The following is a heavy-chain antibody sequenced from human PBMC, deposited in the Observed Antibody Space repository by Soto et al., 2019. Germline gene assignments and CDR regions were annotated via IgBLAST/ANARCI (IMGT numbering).Heavy chain of an antibody. D-gene: IGHD6-13*01. CDR1: GFTVDSYS. V-gene: IGHV3-48*01. CDR2: ISSSSGSI. J-gene: IGHJ5*01. CDR3: ARDNDGAQFASSWYWFDS. Sequence: GGSLRLSCAAAGFTVDSYSINWVRQAPGKGLEWVSYISSSSGSIFYADSVRGRFTISRDNARNSVFLHLNSLRAEDTAVYYCARDNDGAQFASSWYWFDSWGRGTLVTVSS.